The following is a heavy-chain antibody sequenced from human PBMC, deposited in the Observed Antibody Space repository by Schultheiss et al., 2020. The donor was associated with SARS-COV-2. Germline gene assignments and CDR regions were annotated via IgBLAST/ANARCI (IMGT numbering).Heavy chain of an antibody. CDR2: IYHSGST. CDR3: ARDRGSGWVIDY. Sequence: SETLSLTCTVSGYSISSGYYWGWIRQPPGKGLEWIGSIYHSGSTYYNPSLKSRVTISVDTSKNQFSLKLSSVTAADTAVYYCARDRGSGWVIDYWGQGTLVTVSS. CDR1: GYSISSGYY. D-gene: IGHD6-19*01. J-gene: IGHJ4*02. V-gene: IGHV4-38-2*02.